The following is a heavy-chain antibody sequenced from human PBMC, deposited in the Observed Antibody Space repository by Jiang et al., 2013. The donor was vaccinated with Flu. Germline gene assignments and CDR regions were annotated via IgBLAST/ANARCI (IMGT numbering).Heavy chain of an antibody. CDR1: GFTFSSYG. CDR2: ISYDGSNK. CDR3: AKDEDEGFDY. Sequence: ASGFTFSSYGMHWVRQAPGKGLEWVAVISYDGSNKYYADSVKGRFTISRDNSKNTLYLQMNSLRAEDTAVYYCAKDEDEGFDYWGQGTLVTVSS. D-gene: IGHD2-15*01. V-gene: IGHV3-30*18. J-gene: IGHJ4*02.